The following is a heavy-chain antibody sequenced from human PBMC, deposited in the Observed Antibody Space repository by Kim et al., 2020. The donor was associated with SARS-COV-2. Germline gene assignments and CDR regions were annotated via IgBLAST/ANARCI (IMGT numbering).Heavy chain of an antibody. D-gene: IGHD3-9*01. CDR2: IYPGDSDT. V-gene: IGHV5-51*01. CDR3: ARHADVRRYFDWADY. J-gene: IGHJ4*02. Sequence: GESLKISCKGSGYSCTSYWIGWVRQMPGKGLEWMGIIYPGDSDTRYSPSFQGQVTISADKSISTAYLQWSSLMASDTAMYYCARHADVRRYFDWADYWGQGTLVTVSS. CDR1: GYSCTSYW.